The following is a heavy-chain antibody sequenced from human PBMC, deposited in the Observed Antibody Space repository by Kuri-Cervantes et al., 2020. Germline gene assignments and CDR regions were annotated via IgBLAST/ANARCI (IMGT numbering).Heavy chain of an antibody. CDR3: AKVRRVNYYFDY. Sequence: GESLKISCAASGFTFSDYYMSWIRQAPGKGLEWVSAISGSGGSTYYADSVKGRFTISRDNSKNTLYLQMNSLRAEDTAVYYCAKVRRVNYYFDYWGQGTLVTVSS. V-gene: IGHV3-23*01. D-gene: IGHD1-20*01. J-gene: IGHJ4*02. CDR1: GFTFSDYY. CDR2: ISGSGGST.